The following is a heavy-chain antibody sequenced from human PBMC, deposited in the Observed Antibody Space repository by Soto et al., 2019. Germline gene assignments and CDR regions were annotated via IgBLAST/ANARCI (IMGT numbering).Heavy chain of an antibody. CDR1: GGSISSYY. V-gene: IGHV4-59*01. J-gene: IGHJ5*02. Sequence: SETLSLTCTVSGGSISSYYWSWIRQPPGKGLEWIGYIYYSGSTNYNPSLKSRVTISVDTSKNQFSLKLSSVTAADTAVYYCARGSVDTLVWFDPWGQGTLVTVSS. CDR3: ARGSVDTLVWFDP. CDR2: IYYSGST. D-gene: IGHD5-18*01.